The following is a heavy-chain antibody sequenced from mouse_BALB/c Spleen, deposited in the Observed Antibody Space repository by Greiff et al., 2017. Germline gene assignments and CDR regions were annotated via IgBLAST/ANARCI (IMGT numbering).Heavy chain of an antibody. CDR1: GYSITSDYA. CDR2: ISYSGST. V-gene: IGHV3-2*02. Sequence: EVQLQESGPGLVKPSQSLSLTCTVTGYSITSDYAWNWIRQFPGNQLEWMGYISYSGSTSYNPSLNSRISITRDTSKNQFFLQLNSVTTEDTATYYSARQDYYDGSSYAMDYWGQGTSVTVSS. CDR3: ARQDYYDGSSYAMDY. D-gene: IGHD1-1*01. J-gene: IGHJ4*01.